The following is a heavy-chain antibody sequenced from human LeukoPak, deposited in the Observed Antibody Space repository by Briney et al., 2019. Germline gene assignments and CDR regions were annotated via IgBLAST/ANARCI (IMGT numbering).Heavy chain of an antibody. D-gene: IGHD1-26*01. CDR1: GYTFTSYY. Sequence: ASVKVSCKASGYTFTSYYMHWVRQAPGQGLEWMGIINPSGGSTSYAQKFQGRVTMTTDTSTSTAYMELRSLRSDDTAVYYCARDLGGWELLDDYWSQGTLVTVSS. V-gene: IGHV1-46*01. J-gene: IGHJ4*02. CDR2: INPSGGST. CDR3: ARDLGGWELLDDY.